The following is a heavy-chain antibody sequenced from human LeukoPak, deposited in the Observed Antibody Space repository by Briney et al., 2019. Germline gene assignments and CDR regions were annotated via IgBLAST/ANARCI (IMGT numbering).Heavy chain of an antibody. Sequence: ASVKVSCKASGYTFTSYGISWVRQAPGQGLEWMGWISAYNGNTNYAQKLQGRATMTEDTSTDTAYMELSSLRSEDTAVYYCATDFTYYYGSGYYGMDVWGQGTTVTVSS. J-gene: IGHJ6*02. CDR2: ISAYNGNT. V-gene: IGHV1-18*01. D-gene: IGHD3-10*01. CDR3: ATDFTYYYGSGYYGMDV. CDR1: GYTFTSYG.